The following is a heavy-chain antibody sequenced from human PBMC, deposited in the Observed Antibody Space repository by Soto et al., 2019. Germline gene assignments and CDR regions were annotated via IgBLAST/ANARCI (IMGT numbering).Heavy chain of an antibody. CDR3: ATARRGTVSLLTA. V-gene: IGHV1-2*02. Sequence: GASVKVSCKASGYPFNDNHIHWVRQAPGQGLEWMGWLNPYSGATTYAPKYQGRITLTRDTSLSTSYMELIGLKSDDTAVYYCATARRGTVSLLTAWGQGTLVTVSS. CDR2: LNPYSGAT. D-gene: IGHD3-16*01. J-gene: IGHJ5*01. CDR1: GYPFNDNH.